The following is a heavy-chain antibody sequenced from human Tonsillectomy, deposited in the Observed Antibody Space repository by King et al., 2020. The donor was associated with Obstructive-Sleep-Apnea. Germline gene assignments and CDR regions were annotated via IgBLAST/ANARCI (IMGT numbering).Heavy chain of an antibody. CDR2: IYYSGST. CDR1: GGSISSSSYY. D-gene: IGHD3-3*01. CDR3: ARVMYYDFWSGLYWFDP. V-gene: IGHV4-39*07. J-gene: IGHJ5*02. Sequence: QLQESGPGLVKPSETLSLTCTVSGGSISSSSYYWGWIRQPPGKGLEWIGRIYYSGSTYYNPSLKSRVTISVDQSKNQFSLKLSSVTAADTAVYYCARVMYYDFWSGLYWFDPWGQGTLVTVSS.